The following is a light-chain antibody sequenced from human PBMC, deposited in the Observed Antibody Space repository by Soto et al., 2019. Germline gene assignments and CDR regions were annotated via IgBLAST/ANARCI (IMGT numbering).Light chain of an antibody. CDR2: GAS. CDR1: QSVSSN. J-gene: IGKJ1*01. CDR3: QQSNNRPRT. Sequence: EMRMPQSPATLSVSPGESATLSCRTSQSVSSNLAWSQQIPGQTPRFLIYGASTKATGIPARFSGSGSGTQFTLTISSLQSEDFAVYYCQQSNNRPRTFGQGTKVDIK. V-gene: IGKV3-15*01.